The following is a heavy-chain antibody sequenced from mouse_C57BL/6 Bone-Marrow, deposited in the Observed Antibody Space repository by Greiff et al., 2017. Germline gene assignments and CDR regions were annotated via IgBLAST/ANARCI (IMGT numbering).Heavy chain of an antibody. CDR2: IYPGDGDT. V-gene: IGHV1-82*01. J-gene: IGHJ4*01. CDR3: AMGGYPHYYAMDY. Sequence: VKLMESGPELVKPGASVKISCKASGYAFSSSWMNWVKQRPGKGLEWIGRIYPGDGDTNYNGKFKGKATLTADKSSSTAYMQLSSLTSEDSAVYFCAMGGYPHYYAMDYWGQGTSVTVSS. D-gene: IGHD1-2*01. CDR1: GYAFSSSW.